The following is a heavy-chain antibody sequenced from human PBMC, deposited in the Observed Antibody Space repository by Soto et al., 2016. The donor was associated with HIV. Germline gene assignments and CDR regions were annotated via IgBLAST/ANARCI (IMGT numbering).Heavy chain of an antibody. CDR3: ARIEQDKGAFDV. Sequence: VQLVESGGGVVQPGRSLRLSCAASGFIFSRYGMHWVRQAPGKGLEWVAIIWHDGSNKYYADSVKGRFTISRDNSKNTLYLQMNSLRVEDTAIYYCARIEQDKGAFDVWGQGTSGTPSPQ. CDR2: IWHDGSNK. V-gene: IGHV3-33*01. J-gene: IGHJ3*01. CDR1: GFIFSRYG.